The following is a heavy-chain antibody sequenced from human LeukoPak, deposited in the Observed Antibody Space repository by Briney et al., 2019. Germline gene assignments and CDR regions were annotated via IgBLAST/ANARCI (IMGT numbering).Heavy chain of an antibody. V-gene: IGHV3-49*04. CDR1: GFTFSSYS. J-gene: IGHJ6*03. CDR3: TRGRYYYYMDV. CDR2: IRSKAYGGTT. Sequence: PGGSLRLSCAASGFTFSSYSMNWVRQAPGKGLEWVGFIRSKAYGGTTEYAASVKGRFTISRDDSKSIAYLQMNSLKTEDTAVYYCTRGRYYYYMDVWGKGTTVTVSS.